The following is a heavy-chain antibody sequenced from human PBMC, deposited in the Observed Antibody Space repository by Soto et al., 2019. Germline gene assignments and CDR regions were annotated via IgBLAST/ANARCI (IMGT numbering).Heavy chain of an antibody. J-gene: IGHJ4*02. CDR2: FSGGGTST. CDR1: GFTFHKSA. V-gene: IGHV3-23*01. Sequence: TGGSLRLSCAASGFTFHKSAMGWVRQAPGKGLEWVSTFSGGGTSTYYADSVKGRFTISRDNSRDTLFLQMNSLTADDTAVYYCAKATTNGGWFNPFDSWGQGALVTVSS. D-gene: IGHD6-19*01. CDR3: AKATTNGGWFNPFDS.